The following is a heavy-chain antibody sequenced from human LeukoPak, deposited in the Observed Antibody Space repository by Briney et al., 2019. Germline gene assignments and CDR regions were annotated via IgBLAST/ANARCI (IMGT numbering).Heavy chain of an antibody. J-gene: IGHJ5*02. CDR3: ARGVIPYDILTGSSNWFDP. V-gene: IGHV1-3*01. D-gene: IGHD3-9*01. CDR1: GYTFTSYA. CDR2: INAGNGNT. Sequence: ASVKVSCKASGYTFTSYAMHWVRQAPGQRLEWMGWINAGNGNTKYSQKFQGRVTITRDTSASTAYMELSSLRSEDTAVYYYARGVIPYDILTGSSNWFDPWGQGTLVTVSS.